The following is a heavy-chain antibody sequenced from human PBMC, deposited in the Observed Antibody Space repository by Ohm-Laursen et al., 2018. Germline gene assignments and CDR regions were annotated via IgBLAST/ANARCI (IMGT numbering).Heavy chain of an antibody. J-gene: IGHJ5*02. CDR3: ARVSRGTLQSP. V-gene: IGHV3-11*01. CDR2: ISSSGSTI. Sequence: SLRLSCAAFGFTFSYYYMSWIRQAPGKGLEWVSYISSSGSTIYYADSVKGRFTISRDNAKNSLYLQMNSLRAEDTAVYYCARVSRGTLQSPWGQGTLVTVSS. D-gene: IGHD5-24*01. CDR1: GFTFSYYY.